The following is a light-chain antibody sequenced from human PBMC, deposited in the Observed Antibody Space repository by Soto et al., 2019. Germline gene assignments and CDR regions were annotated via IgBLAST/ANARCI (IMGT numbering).Light chain of an antibody. J-gene: IGLJ1*01. V-gene: IGLV2-8*01. Sequence: ALTQPPSASWSPGQSVTISCTGTSSDVGGYNYVSWYQQHPGKAPKLMIYEVSKRPSGVPDRFSGSKSGNTASLTVSGLQDEDEADYYCSSYAGKNNYVFGTGTKVTVL. CDR1: SSDVGGYNY. CDR2: EVS. CDR3: SSYAGKNNYV.